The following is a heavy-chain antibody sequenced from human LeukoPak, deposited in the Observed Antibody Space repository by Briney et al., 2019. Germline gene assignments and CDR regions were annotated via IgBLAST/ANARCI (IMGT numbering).Heavy chain of an antibody. CDR2: ISSSSSYI. V-gene: IGHV3-21*01. Sequence: GGSLRLSCAASGFTFSSYSMNWVRQAPGKGLEWVSSISSSSSYIYYADSVKGRFTVSRHNAKKSLYLQVNSLRAEDTAVYYCARSLTGPALFDAFDIWGQGTMVTVSS. J-gene: IGHJ3*02. CDR3: ARSLTGPALFDAFDI. D-gene: IGHD1-14*01. CDR1: GFTFSSYS.